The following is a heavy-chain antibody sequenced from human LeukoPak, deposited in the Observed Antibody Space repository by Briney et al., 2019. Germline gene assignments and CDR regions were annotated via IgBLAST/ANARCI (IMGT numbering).Heavy chain of an antibody. Sequence: GGSLRLSCAASGFTFDDYGMSWVRHAPGKGLEWVSGINWNGGSTGYADSVKGRFSISRDSSKNILYLQMNSLRAEDTAVYYCAKDRCSNGVGCYYYYMDVWGKGTTVTISS. CDR2: INWNGGST. V-gene: IGHV3-20*04. D-gene: IGHD2-8*01. CDR3: AKDRCSNGVGCYYYYMDV. CDR1: GFTFDDYG. J-gene: IGHJ6*03.